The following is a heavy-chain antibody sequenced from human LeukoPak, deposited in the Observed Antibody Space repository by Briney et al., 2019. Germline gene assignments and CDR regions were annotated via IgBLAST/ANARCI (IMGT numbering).Heavy chain of an antibody. Sequence: PGGSLRLSCAASGFTFSNAWMSWVRQAPGKGLEWVGRIKSKTDGGTTDYAAPVKGRFTISRDDSKNTLYLQMNSLKTEDTAVYYCTKGFYGDYVLDAFDIWGQGTMVTVSS. V-gene: IGHV3-15*01. CDR2: IKSKTDGGTT. CDR1: GFTFSNAW. CDR3: TKGFYGDYVLDAFDI. D-gene: IGHD4-17*01. J-gene: IGHJ3*02.